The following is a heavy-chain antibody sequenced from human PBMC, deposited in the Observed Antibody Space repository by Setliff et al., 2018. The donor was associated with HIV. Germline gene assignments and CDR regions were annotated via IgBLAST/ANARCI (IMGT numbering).Heavy chain of an antibody. CDR1: GGSISSGGFY. J-gene: IGHJ4*02. V-gene: IGHV4-61*08. CDR2: IYNSAST. Sequence: SETLSLTCTVTGGSISSGGFYWTWIRQPPGKGLEWIGYIYNSASTSYNPSLKSRVTISVDTSKNQFSLKLNSVTAADTAVYYCARGSMPDYWGQGTLVTVSS. D-gene: IGHD2-2*01. CDR3: ARGSMPDY.